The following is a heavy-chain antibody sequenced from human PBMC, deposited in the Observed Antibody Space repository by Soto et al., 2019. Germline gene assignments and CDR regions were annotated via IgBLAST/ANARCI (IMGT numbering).Heavy chain of an antibody. J-gene: IGHJ3*02. CDR3: ARDIYGGNCCDAFDI. Sequence: QAQLVQSGAEVKKPGASVNISWKASGYTFTNYGFIWVRQAPGHGLEWVGWISPYNGKTEYAQNLQGRVTMTRDKPTSTAYMELRSLRSDDTAVYYCARDIYGGNCCDAFDIWGQGTMVTVSS. D-gene: IGHD2-15*01. CDR2: ISPYNGKT. V-gene: IGHV1-18*01. CDR1: GYTFTNYG.